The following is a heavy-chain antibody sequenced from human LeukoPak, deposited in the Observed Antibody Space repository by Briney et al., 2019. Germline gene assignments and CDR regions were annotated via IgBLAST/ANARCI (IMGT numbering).Heavy chain of an antibody. CDR3: TRADTSMAPEPFDY. CDR1: GFTFGDYA. J-gene: IGHJ4*02. Sequence: PGGSLRLSCTASGFTFGDYAMSWVRQAPVKGLEWVGFIRSKAYGGTTEYAASVKGRFTISRDDSKSIAYLQMNSLKTEDTAVYYCTRADTSMAPEPFDYWGQGTLVTVSS. CDR2: IRSKAYGGTT. V-gene: IGHV3-49*04. D-gene: IGHD5-18*01.